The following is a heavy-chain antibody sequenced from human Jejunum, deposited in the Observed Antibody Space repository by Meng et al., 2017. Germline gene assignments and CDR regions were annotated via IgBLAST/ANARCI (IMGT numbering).Heavy chain of an antibody. J-gene: IGHJ4*02. Sequence: QVQLQEPGAGLVRPSETLSLTCAVSGGSVTGRSYYWTWIRQPPGKGLEWIGYVFDSGTTKYNPSLGSRVSISSDTSKNQFSLKLTSLTTADTAVYYCATDVYGDGLAYLDHWGQGSLVTVSS. CDR1: GGSVTGRSYY. V-gene: IGHV4-61*01. CDR2: VFDSGTT. D-gene: IGHD4-17*01. CDR3: ATDVYGDGLAYLDH.